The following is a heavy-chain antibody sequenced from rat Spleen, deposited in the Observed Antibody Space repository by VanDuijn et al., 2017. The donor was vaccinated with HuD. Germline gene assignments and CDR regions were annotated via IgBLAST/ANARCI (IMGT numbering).Heavy chain of an antibody. D-gene: IGHD1-11*01. CDR3: TATGRDGLLAY. CDR1: GFTFSNAA. V-gene: IGHV10-5*01. CDR2: IRTKPNNYAT. J-gene: IGHJ3*01. Sequence: VQLVESGGGLVQPKESLKISCAASGFTFSNAAMYWVRQAPGKGLEWVARIRTKPNNYATYYADSVKGRFTISRDDSKIMVHLQMDNLKTEDTARYSGTATGRDGLLAYWGQGTLVTCSS.